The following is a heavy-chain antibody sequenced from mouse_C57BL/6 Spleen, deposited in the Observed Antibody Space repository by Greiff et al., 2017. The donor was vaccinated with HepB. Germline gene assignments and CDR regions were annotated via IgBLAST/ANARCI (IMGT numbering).Heavy chain of an antibody. Sequence: DVKLVESGEGLVKPGGSLKLSCAASGFTFSSYAMSWVRQTPEKRLEWVAYISRGGDYIYNADTVKGRVTIPRDNARNTLYLQMSSLTSEDTAMYYCTREHLTTVVDRGMEYWGQGTSVTVSA. CDR2: ISRGGDYI. V-gene: IGHV5-9-1*02. J-gene: IGHJ4*01. CDR1: GFTFSSYA. D-gene: IGHD1-1*01. CDR3: TREHLTTVVDRGMEY.